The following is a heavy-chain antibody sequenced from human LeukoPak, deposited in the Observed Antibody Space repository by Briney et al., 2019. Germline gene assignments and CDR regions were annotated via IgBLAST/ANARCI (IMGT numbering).Heavy chain of an antibody. Sequence: TSETLSLTCAVYGGSFSGYYWSWIRQPPGKGLEWIGEINHSGSTNYNPSLKSRVTISVDMSKNQFSLKLSSVTAADTAVYYCARGRPGGSFDYWGQGTLVTVSS. V-gene: IGHV4-34*01. CDR2: INHSGST. CDR3: ARGRPGGSFDY. CDR1: GGSFSGYY. J-gene: IGHJ4*02. D-gene: IGHD3-16*01.